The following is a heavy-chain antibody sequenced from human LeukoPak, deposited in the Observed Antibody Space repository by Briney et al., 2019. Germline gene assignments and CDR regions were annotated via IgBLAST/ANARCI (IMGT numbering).Heavy chain of an antibody. Sequence: GGSLRLSCAASGFTFSSYSMNWVRQAPGKGLEWVSYISSSSSTIYYADSVKGRFTISRDNSKNTLYLQMNSLRAEDTAVYYCAKGFGYCSGGSCYSISLGYWGQGTLVTVSS. CDR3: AKGFGYCSGGSCYSISLGY. D-gene: IGHD2-15*01. CDR2: ISSSSSTI. CDR1: GFTFSSYS. J-gene: IGHJ4*02. V-gene: IGHV3-48*01.